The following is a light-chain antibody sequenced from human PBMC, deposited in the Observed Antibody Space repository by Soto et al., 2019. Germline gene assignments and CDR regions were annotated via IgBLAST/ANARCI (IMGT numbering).Light chain of an antibody. V-gene: IGKV3-20*01. CDR2: GAS. Sequence: EIVLTQSPATLSLSPGERATLSCRASQSVYNNLAWYQQKPGQAPRLLIHGASTRATGIPARFSGSGSGTDFTLTISRLGPEDFAVYYCQQYGSSPWTFGQGTKVDIK. J-gene: IGKJ1*01. CDR3: QQYGSSPWT. CDR1: QSVYNN.